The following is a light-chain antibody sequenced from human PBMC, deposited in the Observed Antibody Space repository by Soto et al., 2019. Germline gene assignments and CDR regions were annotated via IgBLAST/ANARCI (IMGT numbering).Light chain of an antibody. CDR1: SSDVGAYNY. V-gene: IGLV2-14*01. CDR2: EVS. J-gene: IGLJ1*01. CDR3: NSYTRSGNLV. Sequence: QSVLTQPASVSGSPGQSITISCTGTSSDVGAYNYVSWYQQHPGEAPKLLIYEVSDRPSGVSTRFSGSKSGNTASLTISGLLADDEAEYYCNSYTRSGNLVFGTGTKLTVL.